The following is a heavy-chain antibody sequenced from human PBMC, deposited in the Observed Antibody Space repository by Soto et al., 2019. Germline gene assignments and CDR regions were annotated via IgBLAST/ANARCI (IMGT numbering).Heavy chain of an antibody. CDR1: GGAFSSYA. D-gene: IGHD1-1*01. J-gene: IGHJ6*02. CDR3: ARIIGTEGQYYYGMEV. Sequence: GASVKVSCKASGGAFSSYAISWVGQAPGQGLEWMGGIIPIFGTANYAQKFQGRVTITADESTSTAYLELSSLRSEETAVYYCARIIGTEGQYYYGMEVWGQGTTVTVSS. CDR2: IIPIFGTA. V-gene: IGHV1-69*13.